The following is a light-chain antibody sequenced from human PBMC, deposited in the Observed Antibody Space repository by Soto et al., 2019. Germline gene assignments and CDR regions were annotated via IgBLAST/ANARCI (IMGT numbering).Light chain of an antibody. Sequence: DIQMTQSPSSLSASVGDRVTITCRASQSIRSYLNWYQQKPGKAPKYLIYAASSLQSGVPSRFSGSGSGTDFTLTISSLQPEDFATYYCQQSYNTPFTFGPGTKVDIK. J-gene: IGKJ3*01. CDR2: AAS. V-gene: IGKV1-39*01. CDR3: QQSYNTPFT. CDR1: QSIRSY.